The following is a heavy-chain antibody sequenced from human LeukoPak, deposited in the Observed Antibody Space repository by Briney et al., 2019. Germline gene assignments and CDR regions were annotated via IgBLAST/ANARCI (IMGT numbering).Heavy chain of an antibody. CDR2: INHSGST. CDR3: ARIHDYGDYYFDY. V-gene: IGHV4-34*01. J-gene: IGHJ4*02. CDR1: GGSFSGYY. Sequence: SETLSLTCAVYGGSFSGYYWSWIRQPPGKGLEWIGEINHSGSTNYNPSLKSRVTISVDTSKNQFSLKLSSVTAADTAVYYCARIHDYGDYYFDYWGQGTLVTVSS. D-gene: IGHD4-17*01.